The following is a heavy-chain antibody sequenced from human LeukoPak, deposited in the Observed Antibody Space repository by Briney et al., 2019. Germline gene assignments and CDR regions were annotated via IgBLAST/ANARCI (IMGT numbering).Heavy chain of an antibody. CDR2: IYNSGYT. V-gene: IGHV4-4*07. CDR1: GASISPYY. D-gene: IGHD1-14*01. CDR3: ARGNNSPWDY. J-gene: IGHJ4*02. Sequence: SETLSLTCTVSGASISPYYWNWIWQPAGQGLEWIGRIYNSGYTNYNPSLENRVTMALDTSQNEFSLNLSRVPAADSALYYCARGNNSPWDYWGQGILVTVSS.